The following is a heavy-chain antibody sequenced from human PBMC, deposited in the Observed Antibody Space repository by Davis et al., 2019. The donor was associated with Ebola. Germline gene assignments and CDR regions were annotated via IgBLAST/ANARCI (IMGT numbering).Heavy chain of an antibody. CDR2: ISYDGSNK. J-gene: IGHJ4*02. V-gene: IGHV3-30*04. Sequence: SCKASGYTFTSYYMHWVRQAPGKGLEWVAVISYDGSNKYYADSVKGRFTISRDNSKNTLYLQMNSLRAEDTAVYYCARRSGPDYWGQGTLVTVSS. D-gene: IGHD3-10*01. CDR3: ARRSGPDY. CDR1: GYTFTSYY.